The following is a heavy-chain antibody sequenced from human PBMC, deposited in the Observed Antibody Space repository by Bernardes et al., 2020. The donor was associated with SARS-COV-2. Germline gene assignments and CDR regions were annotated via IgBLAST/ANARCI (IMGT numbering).Heavy chain of an antibody. CDR1: GFTFSSYW. Sequence: GGSLRLSCAASGFTFSSYWMRWVRQAPGKGLEWVSAISGSGGSTYYADSVKGRFTISRDNSKNTLYLQMNSLRAEDTAVYYCAKDTAGVDTADSKPNPNSAHFDYWGQGTLVTVSS. D-gene: IGHD5-18*01. J-gene: IGHJ4*02. CDR2: ISGSGGST. CDR3: AKDTAGVDTADSKPNPNSAHFDY. V-gene: IGHV3-23*01.